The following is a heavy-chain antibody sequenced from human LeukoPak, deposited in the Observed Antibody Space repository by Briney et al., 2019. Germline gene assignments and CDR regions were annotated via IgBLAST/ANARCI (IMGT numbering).Heavy chain of an antibody. V-gene: IGHV1-69*05. CDR3: TASTMVVTSSFDY. Sequence: ASVKVSCKASGGTFSSYAISRVRQAPGQGLEWMGGIIPIFGTANYAQKFQGRVTITTDESTSTAYMELSSLRSEDTAVYYCTASTMVVTSSFDYWGQGTLVTVSS. CDR2: IIPIFGTA. CDR1: GGTFSSYA. D-gene: IGHD4-23*01. J-gene: IGHJ4*02.